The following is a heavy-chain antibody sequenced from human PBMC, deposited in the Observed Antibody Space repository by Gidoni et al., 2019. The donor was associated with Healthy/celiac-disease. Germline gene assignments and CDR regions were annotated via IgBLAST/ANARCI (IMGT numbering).Heavy chain of an antibody. Sequence: QVQLVQSGSEVKKPGASVKVSCKASGYTFTSYYMHWVRQAPGQGLEWMEIINPSGGSTSYAQKFQGRVTMTRDTSTSTVYMELSSLRSEDTAVYYCARDRAGLDAFDIWGQGTMVTVSS. J-gene: IGHJ3*02. CDR3: ARDRAGLDAFDI. CDR2: INPSGGST. V-gene: IGHV1-46*01. D-gene: IGHD6-13*01. CDR1: GYTFTSYY.